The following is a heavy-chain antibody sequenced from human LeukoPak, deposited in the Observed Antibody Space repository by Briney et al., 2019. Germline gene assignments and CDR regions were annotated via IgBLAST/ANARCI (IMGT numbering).Heavy chain of an antibody. D-gene: IGHD4-17*01. CDR1: GGSISSYY. CDR2: IYYSGST. Sequence: SETLSLTCTVSGGSISSYYWSWIRQPPGKGLEWIGYIYYSGSTNYNPSLKSRVTISVDTSKNQCSLKLSSVTAADTAVYFCARLYGDYDWFDPWGQGTLVTVSS. CDR3: ARLYGDYDWFDP. V-gene: IGHV4-59*01. J-gene: IGHJ5*02.